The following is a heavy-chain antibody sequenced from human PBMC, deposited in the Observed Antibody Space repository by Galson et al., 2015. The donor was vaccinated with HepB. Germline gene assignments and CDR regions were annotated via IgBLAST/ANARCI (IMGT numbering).Heavy chain of an antibody. D-gene: IGHD3-3*01. Sequence: SLRLSCAASGFTFRSYALSWVRQAPGKGLEWVSTISSSGGTTYYADSVKGRFTISRDNSKNTLYLQMSSLRAEDTALYYCAKLRFLEWLSAFDIWGQGTMVTVSS. J-gene: IGHJ3*02. V-gene: IGHV3-23*01. CDR2: ISSSGGTT. CDR3: AKLRFLEWLSAFDI. CDR1: GFTFRSYA.